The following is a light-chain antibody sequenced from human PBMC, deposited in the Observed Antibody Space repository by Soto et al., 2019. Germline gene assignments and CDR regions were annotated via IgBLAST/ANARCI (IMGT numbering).Light chain of an antibody. CDR1: SSDVGEENY. Sequence: SALTQPPSAYGSPGQSVTITCSGTSSDVGEENYVSWYQQHPGKVPKLILYEVSKRPSGVPDRFSGSRSGNTASLTVSGLQAEDEADYYCSSFAGSPVVFGGGTKLTVL. CDR3: SSFAGSPVV. CDR2: EVS. J-gene: IGLJ2*01. V-gene: IGLV2-8*01.